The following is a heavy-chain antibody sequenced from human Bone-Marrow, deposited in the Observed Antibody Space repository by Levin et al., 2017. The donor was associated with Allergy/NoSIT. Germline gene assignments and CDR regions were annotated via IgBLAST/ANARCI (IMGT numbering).Heavy chain of an antibody. Sequence: GGSLRLSCAASGFSFSTYSMSWVRQAPGKGLEWVSSISGNSYYIYNADSMKGRFTISRDNAKKSLYLQMSSLAADDTAVYYCARGTCSSTSCVLFDYWGQGTLVTVSS. CDR1: GFSFSTYS. J-gene: IGHJ4*02. CDR3: ARGTCSSTSCVLFDY. V-gene: IGHV3-21*01. CDR2: ISGNSYYI. D-gene: IGHD2-2*01.